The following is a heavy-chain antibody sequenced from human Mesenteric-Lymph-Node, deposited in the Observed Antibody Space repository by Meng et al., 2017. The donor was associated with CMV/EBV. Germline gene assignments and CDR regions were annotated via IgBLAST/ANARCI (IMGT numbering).Heavy chain of an antibody. CDR2: INTNTGNP. V-gene: IGHV7-4-1*01. CDR3: ARFDPRYGGNSGWFDP. J-gene: IGHJ5*02. Sequence: ASVKVSCKASGYTFTSYAMNWVRQAPGQGLEWMGWINTNTGNPTYAQGFTGRFVFSLDTSVSTAYLQICSLKAEDTAVYYCARFDPRYGGNSGWFDPWGQGTLVTVSS. D-gene: IGHD4-23*01. CDR1: GYTFTSYA.